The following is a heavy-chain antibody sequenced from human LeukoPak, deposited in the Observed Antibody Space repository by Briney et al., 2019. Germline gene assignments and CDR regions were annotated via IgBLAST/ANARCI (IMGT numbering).Heavy chain of an antibody. V-gene: IGHV4-4*02. J-gene: IGHJ4*02. Sequence: SETLSLTCTVSGDSISSPNWWSWVRQPPGKGLEWIGEIAQTGSAEYNPSLKSRVTISVDTSKNHFSLKLRSVTAADTAVYYCARAETYSSDWYDPFFDYWGQGTLVTVSS. CDR2: IAQTGSA. D-gene: IGHD6-19*01. CDR3: ARAETYSSDWYDPFFDY. CDR1: GDSISSPNW.